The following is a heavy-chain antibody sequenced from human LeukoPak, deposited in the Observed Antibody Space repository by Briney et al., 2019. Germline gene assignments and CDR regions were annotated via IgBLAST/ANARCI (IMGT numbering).Heavy chain of an antibody. Sequence: PGGSLRLSCAASGFIFSSYWMHWVRQAPGKGLVWVSRINENGRTTSYADSVKGRFTISRDNAKNTVYLQMTSLRAEDTALYYCARDLTMLGTPGDDFDYWGQGSLVTVSS. D-gene: IGHD3-3*01. CDR3: ARDLTMLGTPGDDFDY. J-gene: IGHJ4*02. V-gene: IGHV3-74*01. CDR2: INENGRTT. CDR1: GFIFSSYW.